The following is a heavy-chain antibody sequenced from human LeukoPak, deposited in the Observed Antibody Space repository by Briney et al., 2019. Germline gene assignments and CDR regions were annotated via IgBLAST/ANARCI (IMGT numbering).Heavy chain of an antibody. V-gene: IGHV1-8*03. Sequence: ASVKVSCKASGYTFTGDYIHWVRQAPGQGLEWMGWINPNSGNTGYAQKFQGRVTITRNTSISTAYMELSSLRSEDTAVYYCARHDSSGYYYATFDYWGQGTLVTVSS. CDR3: ARHDSSGYYYATFDY. CDR1: GYTFTGDY. CDR2: INPNSGNT. J-gene: IGHJ4*02. D-gene: IGHD3-22*01.